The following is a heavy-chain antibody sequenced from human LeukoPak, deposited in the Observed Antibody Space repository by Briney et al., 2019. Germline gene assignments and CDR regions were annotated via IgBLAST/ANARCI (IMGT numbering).Heavy chain of an antibody. Sequence: GGSLRLSCTASGFTFSGHWIHWVRQAPGMGLVWVSRINEDGTDSMYAESVKGRFTISRDNAKNAVYLQMNSLRAEDTAVYYCVRDETLWTLDWWGQGTLVSVSS. CDR1: GFTFSGHW. CDR2: INEDGTDS. CDR3: VRDETLWTLDW. V-gene: IGHV3-74*03. J-gene: IGHJ4*02. D-gene: IGHD1-1*01.